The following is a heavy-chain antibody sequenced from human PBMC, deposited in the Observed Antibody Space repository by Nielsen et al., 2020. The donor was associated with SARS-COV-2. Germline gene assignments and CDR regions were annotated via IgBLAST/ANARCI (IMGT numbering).Heavy chain of an antibody. CDR1: ELPFNTYA. CDR2: IWFDGGTE. Sequence: GSFLRPSLPPSELPFNTYAFTWSPQPPGKGLGWAAVIWFDGGTEYYADSVKGRFTISKDNSKNTLYVQMNSLRAEDKAVYLCAKGSVYMEHFDHWGQGTLVIVSS. CDR3: AKGSVYMEHFDH. V-gene: IGHV3-33*06. D-gene: IGHD5-18*01. J-gene: IGHJ1*01.